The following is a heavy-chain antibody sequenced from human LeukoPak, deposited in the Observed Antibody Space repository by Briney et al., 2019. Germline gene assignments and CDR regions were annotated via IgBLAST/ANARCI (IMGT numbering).Heavy chain of an antibody. CDR2: ISSSSSTI. V-gene: IGHV3-48*01. CDR1: GFTFSSYS. Sequence: GGSLRFSCAASGFTFSSYSMNWVRQAPGKGLEWVSYISSSSSTIYYADSVKGRFTISRDNAKNSLYLQMNSLRAEDTAVYYCARDLTVVVVAASDHDAFDIWGQGTMVTVSS. CDR3: ARDLTVVVVAASDHDAFDI. J-gene: IGHJ3*02. D-gene: IGHD2-15*01.